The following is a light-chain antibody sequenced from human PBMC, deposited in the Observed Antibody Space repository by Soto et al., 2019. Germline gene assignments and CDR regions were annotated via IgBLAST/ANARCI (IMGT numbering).Light chain of an antibody. V-gene: IGLV2-14*01. CDR2: EVS. CDR1: SNDIGGYNY. Sequence: QSALTQPASVSESPGQSITISCTGTSNDIGGYNYVSWYQHHPGIAPKLMIYEVSNRPSGVSHRFSGSKSGNTASLTISGLQAEDEADYYCSSYTSSSTLVFGGGTKVTVL. J-gene: IGLJ2*01. CDR3: SSYTSSSTLV.